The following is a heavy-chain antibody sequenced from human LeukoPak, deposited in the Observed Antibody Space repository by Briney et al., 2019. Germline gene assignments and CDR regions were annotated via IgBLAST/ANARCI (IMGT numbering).Heavy chain of an antibody. Sequence: GGSLRLSCAASGFIFSRYWMNWVRQAPGKGLVWVSRINSDGSSTNYADSVKGRFTISRDNAKNTLYLQMNSLRAEDTAVYYCAREPPYSGSYYVDYWGQGTLVTVSS. D-gene: IGHD1-26*01. CDR1: GFIFSRYW. J-gene: IGHJ4*02. V-gene: IGHV3-74*01. CDR3: AREPPYSGSYYVDY. CDR2: INSDGSST.